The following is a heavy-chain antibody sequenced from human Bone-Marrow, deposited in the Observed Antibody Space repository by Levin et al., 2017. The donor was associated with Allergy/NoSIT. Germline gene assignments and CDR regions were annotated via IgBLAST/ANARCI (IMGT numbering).Heavy chain of an antibody. CDR1: GFTFSSYA. Sequence: LSLTCAASGFTFSSYAMSWVRQAPGEGLEWVSDIGAKGGSTYYADSVKGRFTISRDNSKNTLYLQMNSLRAEDTAVYYCAKVRPGFDPWGQGTLVTVSS. CDR2: IGAKGGST. CDR3: AKVRPGFDP. V-gene: IGHV3-23*01. J-gene: IGHJ5*02.